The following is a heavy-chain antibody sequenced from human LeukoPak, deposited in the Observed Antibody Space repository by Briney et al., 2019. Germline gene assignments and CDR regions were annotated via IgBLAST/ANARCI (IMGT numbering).Heavy chain of an antibody. V-gene: IGHV3-21*01. J-gene: IGHJ4*02. CDR3: ARESAAGNDY. Sequence: GESLRLSCAASGFTFSSYSMNWVRQAPGKGLEWVSSISSSSSYIYYADSVRGRFTISRDNAKNSLYLQVNSLRAEDTAVYYCARESAAGNDYWGQGTLVTVSS. D-gene: IGHD6-13*01. CDR2: ISSSSSYI. CDR1: GFTFSSYS.